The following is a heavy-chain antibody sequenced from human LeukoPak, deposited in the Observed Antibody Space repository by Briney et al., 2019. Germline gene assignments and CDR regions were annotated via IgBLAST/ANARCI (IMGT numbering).Heavy chain of an antibody. J-gene: IGHJ4*02. CDR3: ARDGPAYSFEY. Sequence: GGSLRLSCAASGFIFSTYEMHWVRQAPGKGLEGVSYISTSGSTIYYADSVKGRFTFSRDNARNSLFLQMNRLRAEDTAVYYCARDGPAYSFEYWGQGTLVTVSS. CDR1: GFIFSTYE. D-gene: IGHD2-21*01. CDR2: ISTSGSTI. V-gene: IGHV3-48*03.